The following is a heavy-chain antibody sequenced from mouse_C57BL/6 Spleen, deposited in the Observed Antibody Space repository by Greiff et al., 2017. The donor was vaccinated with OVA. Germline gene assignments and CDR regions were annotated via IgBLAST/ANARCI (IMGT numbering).Heavy chain of an antibody. Sequence: QVQLQQPGAELVKPGASVKLSCKASGYTFTSYWMQWVKQRPGQGLEWIGEIDPSDSYTNYNQKFKSKATMTVDTSSSTAYMQLSSLTSEDSAVYYCARRRDLYAMGCWGKGASVTVSS. V-gene: IGHV1-50*01. CDR3: ARRRDLYAMGC. CDR1: GYTFTSYW. J-gene: IGHJ4*01. CDR2: IDPSDSYT.